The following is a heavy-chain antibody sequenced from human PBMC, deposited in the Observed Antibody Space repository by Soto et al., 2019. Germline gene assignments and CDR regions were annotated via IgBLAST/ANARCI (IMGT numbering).Heavy chain of an antibody. CDR2: IIPNFGTA. J-gene: IGHJ5*02. CDR3: ARASGYVWGSSTFDP. CDR1: GYTLTELS. V-gene: IGHV1-69*13. Sequence: GASVTVSCEVSGYTLTELSMHWVRQAPGKGLEWMGGIIPNFGTANYAQKFQGRVTITADESTSTAYMELSSLRSEDTAVYYCARASGYVWGSSTFDPWGQGTLVTVSS. D-gene: IGHD3-16*01.